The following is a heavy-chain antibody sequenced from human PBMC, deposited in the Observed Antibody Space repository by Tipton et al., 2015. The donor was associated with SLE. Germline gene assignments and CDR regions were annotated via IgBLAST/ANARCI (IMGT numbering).Heavy chain of an antibody. D-gene: IGHD3-3*01. Sequence: GLVKPSETLSLTCTVSGGSISSHYWSWLRQSPGKGLEWIGHMFHSGSTNYNPSLASRVTISIDKSKNQLSLTLNSVTTADTAMYYCARGTPFMEWERNWFDPWGQGTLVTVSS. CDR3: ARGTPFMEWERNWFDP. J-gene: IGHJ5*01. CDR1: GGSISSHY. V-gene: IGHV4-59*11. CDR2: MFHSGST.